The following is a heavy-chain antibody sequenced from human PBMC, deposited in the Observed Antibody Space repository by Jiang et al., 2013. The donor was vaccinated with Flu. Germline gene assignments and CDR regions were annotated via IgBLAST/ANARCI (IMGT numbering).Heavy chain of an antibody. D-gene: IGHD3-22*01. CDR3: ARHASHDSSGSKTPHYYYYYMDV. J-gene: IGHJ6*03. V-gene: IGHV5-10-1*01. CDR1: GYSFTSYW. CDR2: IDPSDSYT. Sequence: CKGSGYSFTSYWISWVRQMPGKGLEWMGRIDPSDSYTNYSPSFQGHVTISADKSISTAYLQWSSLKASDTAMYYCARHASHDSSGSKTPHYYYYYMDVWGKGTTVTVSS.